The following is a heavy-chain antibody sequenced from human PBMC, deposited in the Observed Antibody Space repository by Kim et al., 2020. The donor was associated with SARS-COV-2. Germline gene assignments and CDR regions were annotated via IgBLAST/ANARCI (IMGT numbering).Heavy chain of an antibody. Sequence: GGSLRLSCAASGFTFSSYAMTWVRQTPGKGLEWVSGISGSGGSIYYADSVKGRFTISRDNSRNTLYLQMNSLRVEDTAVYYCAKKWPASSPFDDWGQGTLVTVSS. CDR3: AKKWPASSPFDD. V-gene: IGHV3-23*01. J-gene: IGHJ4*02. CDR1: GFTFSSYA. D-gene: IGHD2-15*01. CDR2: ISGSGGSI.